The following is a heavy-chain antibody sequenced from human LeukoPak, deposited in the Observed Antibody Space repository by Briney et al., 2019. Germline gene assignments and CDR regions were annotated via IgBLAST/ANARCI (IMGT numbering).Heavy chain of an antibody. Sequence: GSLRLSCAASGFTFSSYGMHWVRQAPGKGLEWVAVISYDGSNKYYADSVKGRFTISRDNSKNTLYLQMNSLRAEDTAVYYCTYGSGSYGGYWGQGTLVTVSS. CDR2: ISYDGSNK. CDR3: TYGSGSYGGY. J-gene: IGHJ4*02. V-gene: IGHV3-30*03. D-gene: IGHD3-10*01. CDR1: GFTFSSYG.